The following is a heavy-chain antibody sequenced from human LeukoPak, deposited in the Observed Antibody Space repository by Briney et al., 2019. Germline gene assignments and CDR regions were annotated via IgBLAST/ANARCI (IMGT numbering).Heavy chain of an antibody. V-gene: IGHV3-23*01. Sequence: PGASLRLSCAASGFIFSNYAMSWVRQAPGKGLEWVSAIVGRGSSTYYADSVKGRFTISRDNSKNTLYLQLNRRRAEDTAVYYCAKWGDYDILTGYYDSDYWGQGTLVTVSS. CDR1: GFIFSNYA. CDR3: AKWGDYDILTGYYDSDY. CDR2: IVGRGSST. D-gene: IGHD3-9*01. J-gene: IGHJ4*02.